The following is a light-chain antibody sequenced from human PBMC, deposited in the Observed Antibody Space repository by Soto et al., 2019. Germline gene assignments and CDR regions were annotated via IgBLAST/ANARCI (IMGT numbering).Light chain of an antibody. V-gene: IGKV3-20*01. CDR3: QQYATSPRT. J-gene: IGKJ1*01. CDR1: QSVSSN. Sequence: DIVMTQSPDSLAVSPGERATLSCRASQSVSSNLAWYQQRPGQAPRLLIYGASTRATGIPDRFSGSGSGTDFTLTISRLEPEDFAVYSCQQYATSPRTFGQGTKVDI. CDR2: GAS.